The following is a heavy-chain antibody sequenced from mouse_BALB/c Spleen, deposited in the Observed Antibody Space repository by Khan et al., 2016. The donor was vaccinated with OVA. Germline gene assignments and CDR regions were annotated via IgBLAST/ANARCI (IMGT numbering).Heavy chain of an antibody. D-gene: IGHD2-2*01. V-gene: IGHV6-6*02. CDR2: IRLKSNIYAT. Sequence: EVKLEVSGGGLVQPGGSMKLSCVASGFTFSNYWMNWVRQSPEKGLEWVAEIRLKSNIYATHYAESVKGRFTISRDDSKSSVYLQMNNLRAEDTGIYYCSRGYDWYFDVWGAGTTVTVSS. CDR1: GFTFSNYW. CDR3: SRGYDWYFDV. J-gene: IGHJ1*01.